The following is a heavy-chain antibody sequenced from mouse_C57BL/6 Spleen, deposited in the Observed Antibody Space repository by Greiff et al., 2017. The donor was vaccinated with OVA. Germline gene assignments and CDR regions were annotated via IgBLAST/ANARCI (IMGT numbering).Heavy chain of an antibody. CDR2: INPNYGTN. CDR1: GYSFTDYN. Sequence: VPLQQSGPELVKPGASVKISCKASGYSFTDYNMNWVQQSHGQSLEWIGVINPNYGTNSYNQKFKGKATLTVDQSSSTAYMQLNSLTSEDAAVYYCARSPAGERYFDVWGTGTTVTVSA. J-gene: IGHJ1*03. CDR3: ARSPAGERYFDV. V-gene: IGHV1-39*01. D-gene: IGHD2-13*01.